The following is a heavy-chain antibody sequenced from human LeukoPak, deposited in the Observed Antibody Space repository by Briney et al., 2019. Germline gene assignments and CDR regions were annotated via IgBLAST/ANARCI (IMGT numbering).Heavy chain of an antibody. D-gene: IGHD3-22*01. CDR1: GFTFDDYA. V-gene: IGHV3-9*01. CDR2: ISWNSGSI. Sequence: GGSLRLSCAASGFTFDDYAMHWVRQAPGKGLEWVSGISWNSGSIGYADSVKGRFTISRDNAKNSLYLQMNSLRAEDTAVYYCARDLGDYYDSSGYTQFDYWGQGTLVTVSS. J-gene: IGHJ4*02. CDR3: ARDLGDYYDSSGYTQFDY.